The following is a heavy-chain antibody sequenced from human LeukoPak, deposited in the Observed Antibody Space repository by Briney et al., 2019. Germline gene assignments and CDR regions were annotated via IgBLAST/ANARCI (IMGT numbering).Heavy chain of an antibody. CDR2: IKQDGSEK. D-gene: IGHD1-26*01. CDR3: ARYRPSGSYYFDY. Sequence: PGGSLRLSCAASGFTFSSYWRSWVRQAPGKGLEWVANIKQDGSEKYYVDSVKGRFTISRDNAKNSLYLQMNSLRAEDTAVYYCARYRPSGSYYFDYWGQGTLVTVSS. J-gene: IGHJ4*02. V-gene: IGHV3-7*01. CDR1: GFTFSSYW.